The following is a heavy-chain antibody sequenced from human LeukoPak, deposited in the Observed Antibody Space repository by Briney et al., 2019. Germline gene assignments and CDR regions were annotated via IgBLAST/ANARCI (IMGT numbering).Heavy chain of an antibody. V-gene: IGHV3-33*01. Sequence: GGSLRLYCAASGFTFSSYGMHWVRQAPGKGLEWVAVIWYDGSNKYYADSVKGRFTISRDNSKNTLYLQMNSLRAEDTAVYYCARVDFEYSSSSSDYWGQGTLVTVSS. D-gene: IGHD6-6*01. CDR1: GFTFSSYG. J-gene: IGHJ4*02. CDR2: IWYDGSNK. CDR3: ARVDFEYSSSSSDY.